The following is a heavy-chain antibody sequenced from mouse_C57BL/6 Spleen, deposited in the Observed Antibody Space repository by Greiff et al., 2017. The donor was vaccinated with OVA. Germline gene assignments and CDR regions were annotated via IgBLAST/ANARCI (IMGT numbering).Heavy chain of an antibody. CDR1: GYTFTSYW. CDR2: IDPSDSYT. J-gene: IGHJ1*03. CDR3: ARPGVPDWYCDV. Sequence: VQLQQPGAELVKPGASVKLSCKASGYTFTSYWMQWVKQRPGQGLEWIGEIDPSDSYTNYNQKFKGKATLTVDTSSSTAYMQLSSLTSEDSAVYYCARPGVPDWYCDVWGTGTTVTVSS. V-gene: IGHV1-50*01.